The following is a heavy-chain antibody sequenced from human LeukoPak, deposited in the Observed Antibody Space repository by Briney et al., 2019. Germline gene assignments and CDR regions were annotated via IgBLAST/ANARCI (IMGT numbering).Heavy chain of an antibody. Sequence: GGSLRLSCAASGFTFSSYAMSWVRQAPGKGLEWVSAISGSGGSTYYADSVKGRFTISRDNSKNTLYLQMNSLRAEDTAVYYYAKDTMIVVVTSSFDYWGQGTLVTVSS. CDR3: AKDTMIVVVTSSFDY. D-gene: IGHD3-22*01. CDR1: GFTFSSYA. J-gene: IGHJ4*02. CDR2: ISGSGGST. V-gene: IGHV3-23*01.